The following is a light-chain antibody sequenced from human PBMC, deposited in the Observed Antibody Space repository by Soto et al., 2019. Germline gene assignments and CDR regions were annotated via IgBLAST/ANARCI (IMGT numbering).Light chain of an antibody. CDR2: AAS. V-gene: IGKV1-39*01. J-gene: IGKJ5*01. CDR3: QQSYSTPIT. CDR1: QSISSY. Sequence: DIQMTQSPSSLSASVVDRVTITFRASQSISSYLNWYQQKPGKAPKLLIYAASSLQSGVPSRFSGSGSGTDFTLIISSLQPEDFATYYCQQSYSTPITFGQGTRLEIK.